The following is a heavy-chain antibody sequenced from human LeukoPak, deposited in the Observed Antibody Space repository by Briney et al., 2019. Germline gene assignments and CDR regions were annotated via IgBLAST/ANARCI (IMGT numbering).Heavy chain of an antibody. CDR3: ARGGDAWYCSGGSCYRIPDRRTKNAFDI. V-gene: IGHV4-34*01. Sequence: SETLSLTCAVYGGSFSGYYWSWIRQPPGKGLEWIGEINHSGSTNYNPSLKSRVTISVDTSKNQFSLKLSSVTAADTAVYYCARGGDAWYCSGGSCYRIPDRRTKNAFDIWGQGTMVTASS. D-gene: IGHD2-15*01. J-gene: IGHJ3*02. CDR2: INHSGST. CDR1: GGSFSGYY.